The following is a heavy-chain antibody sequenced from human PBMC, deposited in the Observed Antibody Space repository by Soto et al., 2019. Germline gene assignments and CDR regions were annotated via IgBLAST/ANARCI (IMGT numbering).Heavy chain of an antibody. CDR2: IRSKAYGGTT. Sequence: GGSLRLSCTASGFTFGDYAMSWFRQAPGKGLEWVGFIRSKAYGGTTEYAASVKGRFTISRDDSKSIAYLQMNSLKTEDTAVYYCTRDPMCTGCYGFDPWGQGTLVTVSS. CDR1: GFTFGDYA. J-gene: IGHJ5*02. D-gene: IGHD2-2*01. CDR3: TRDPMCTGCYGFDP. V-gene: IGHV3-49*03.